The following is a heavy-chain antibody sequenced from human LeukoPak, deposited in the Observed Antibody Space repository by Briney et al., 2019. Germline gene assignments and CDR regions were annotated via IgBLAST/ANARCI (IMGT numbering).Heavy chain of an antibody. CDR3: ARGRGSSTSCYGCYYYYMDV. CDR1: GGTFSSYA. Sequence: SVKVSCKASGGTFSSYAISWVRQAPGQGLEWMGGIIPIFGTANYAQKFQGRVTITADESTSTAYMELSSLRSEDTAVYHCARGRGSSTSCYGCYYYYMDVWGKGTTVTVSS. V-gene: IGHV1-69*13. D-gene: IGHD2-2*01. J-gene: IGHJ6*03. CDR2: IIPIFGTA.